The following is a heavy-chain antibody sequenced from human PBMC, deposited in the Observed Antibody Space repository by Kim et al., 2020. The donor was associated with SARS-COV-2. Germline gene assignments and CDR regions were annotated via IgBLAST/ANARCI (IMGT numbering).Heavy chain of an antibody. J-gene: IGHJ6*02. D-gene: IGHD2-2*01. CDR1: GFTLSSYG. V-gene: IGHV3-33*06. CDR2: IWYDGSNK. Sequence: GGSLRLSCAASGFTLSSYGMHWVRQAPGKGLEWVAVIWYDGSNKYYADSVKGRFTISRDNSKNTLYLQMNSLRAEDTAVYYCAKEGADCSSTSCYEGYYYYGMDVWGQGTTVTVSS. CDR3: AKEGADCSSTSCYEGYYYYGMDV.